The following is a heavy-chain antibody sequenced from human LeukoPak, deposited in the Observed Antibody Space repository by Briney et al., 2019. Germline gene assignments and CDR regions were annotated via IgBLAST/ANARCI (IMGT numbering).Heavy chain of an antibody. CDR2: IYYSGST. Sequence: SETLSLTCTVSGGSISSSSYYWGWLRQPPGEGLEWIGSIYYSGSTYYNPSLKSRVTISVDTSKNQFPLKLSSVTAADTAVYYCASGPPYYYDSPVRWDYWGQGTLVTVSS. D-gene: IGHD3-22*01. CDR3: ASGPPYYYDSPVRWDY. CDR1: GGSISSSSYY. V-gene: IGHV4-39*06. J-gene: IGHJ4*02.